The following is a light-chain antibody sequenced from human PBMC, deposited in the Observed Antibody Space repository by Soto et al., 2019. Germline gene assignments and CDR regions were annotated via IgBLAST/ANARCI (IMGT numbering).Light chain of an antibody. V-gene: IGKV3-20*01. CDR1: QSVSSNY. CDR2: GAS. Sequence: EIVLTQSPGTLSLSPGERATLSCRASQSVSSNYLAWYQQRPGQAPRLLIYGASRRATGIPDRFSGSGSGTDFTLTINRLEHEDFAVYYCQQYGSSLITFGQGTRLEIK. J-gene: IGKJ5*01. CDR3: QQYGSSLIT.